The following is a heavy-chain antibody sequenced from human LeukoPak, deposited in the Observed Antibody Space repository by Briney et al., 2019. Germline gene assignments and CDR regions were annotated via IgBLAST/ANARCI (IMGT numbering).Heavy chain of an antibody. Sequence: PGRSLRLSCAASGLTFSSYAMHWVRQAPGKGLEWVAVISYDGSNKYYADSVKGRFTISRDNSKNTLYLQMNSLRAEDTAVYYCARGSLGSSTSSDCCPLDYWGQGTLVTVSS. CDR2: ISYDGSNK. CDR3: ARGSLGSSTSSDCCPLDY. CDR1: GLTFSSYA. D-gene: IGHD2-2*01. V-gene: IGHV3-30-3*01. J-gene: IGHJ4*02.